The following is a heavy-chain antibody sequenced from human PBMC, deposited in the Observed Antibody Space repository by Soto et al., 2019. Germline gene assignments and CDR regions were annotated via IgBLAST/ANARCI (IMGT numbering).Heavy chain of an antibody. Sequence: VGSLRLSCAASGFAVSNTYMSWVRQAPGRGLEWVSFIYSDGTTCYADSVKGRFTISRDTSKSTLSLQMNSLRAEDTAVYYCARDCSGGSCYPALGAWGQGTLVTVSS. CDR1: GFAVSNTY. CDR3: ARDCSGGSCYPALGA. D-gene: IGHD2-15*01. J-gene: IGHJ5*02. CDR2: IYSDGTT. V-gene: IGHV3-53*01.